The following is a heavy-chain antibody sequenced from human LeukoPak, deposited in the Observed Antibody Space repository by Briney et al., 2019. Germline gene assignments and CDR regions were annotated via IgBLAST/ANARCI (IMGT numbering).Heavy chain of an antibody. Sequence: PGGSLRLSCAAFGSTFSDSAMHWVRQASGKGLEWVGRVRKKADNYATAYAASVKGRFTISRDDSKNTAYLQMNSLKTEDTAVYYCVPTYIYASSTFYPDYWGQGTLITVSS. J-gene: IGHJ4*02. CDR3: VPTYIYASSTFYPDY. CDR1: GSTFSDSA. CDR2: VRKKADNYAT. V-gene: IGHV3-73*01. D-gene: IGHD3-22*01.